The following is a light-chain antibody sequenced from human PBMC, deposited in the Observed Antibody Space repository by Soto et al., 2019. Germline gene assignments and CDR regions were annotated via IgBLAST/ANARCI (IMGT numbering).Light chain of an antibody. CDR3: ASWDDTLNAVV. Sequence: QSVLTQPPSVSGAPGQRLTISCAGTSSNIGAGFDVHWYQQLPGTAPKLLIYANDDRPSGVSDRFSGSKSGTSCSLAISGLRSEDEADYSCASWDDTLNAVVFGGGTKLTVL. CDR1: SSNIGAGFD. V-gene: IGLV1-40*01. CDR2: AND. J-gene: IGLJ3*02.